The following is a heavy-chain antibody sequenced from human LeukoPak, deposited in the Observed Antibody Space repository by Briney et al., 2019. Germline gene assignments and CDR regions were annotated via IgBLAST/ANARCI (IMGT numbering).Heavy chain of an antibody. Sequence: SETLSLTCAVYGGSFSGYYWSWIRQPPGKGLEWIGEINHSGSTNYNPSLKSRATISVDTSKNQFSLKLSSVTAADTAVYYCAPYSSSWYWFDPWGQGTLVTVSS. D-gene: IGHD6-13*01. CDR3: APYSSSWYWFDP. V-gene: IGHV4-34*01. CDR1: GGSFSGYY. CDR2: INHSGST. J-gene: IGHJ5*02.